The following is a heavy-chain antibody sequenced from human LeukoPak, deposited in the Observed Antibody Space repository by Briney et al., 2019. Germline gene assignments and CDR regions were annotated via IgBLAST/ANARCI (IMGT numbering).Heavy chain of an antibody. CDR1: GSTFGSYG. CDR3: AKNFYGHYNVFFDY. D-gene: IGHD4-17*01. V-gene: IGHV3-23*01. Sequence: GGSLRLSFAASGSTFGSYGINWVRQAPGKGLEWVSALSGSGGSTYYADSVRGRFTISRDNSKSTLYLQMHSLRAEDTAIYYCAKNFYGHYNVFFDYWGQGTLVTVSS. J-gene: IGHJ4*02. CDR2: LSGSGGST.